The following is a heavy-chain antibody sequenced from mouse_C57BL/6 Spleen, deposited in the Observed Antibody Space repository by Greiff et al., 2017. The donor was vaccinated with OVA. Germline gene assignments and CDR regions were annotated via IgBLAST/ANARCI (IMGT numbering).Heavy chain of an antibody. Sequence: QVQLQQSGAELVRPGASVKLSCKASGYTFTDYYINWVKQRPGQGLEWIARFYPGSGNTYYNEKFKGKATLTAEKSSSTAYMQLSSLTSEDSAVYFCARGAQQAHFDYWGQGTTLTVSS. J-gene: IGHJ2*01. D-gene: IGHD3-2*02. CDR3: ARGAQQAHFDY. CDR1: GYTFTDYY. V-gene: IGHV1-76*01. CDR2: FYPGSGNT.